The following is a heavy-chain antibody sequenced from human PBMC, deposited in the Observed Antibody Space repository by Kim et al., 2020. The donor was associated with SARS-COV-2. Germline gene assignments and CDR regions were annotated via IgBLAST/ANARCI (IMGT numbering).Heavy chain of an antibody. CDR2: IYYSGST. D-gene: IGHD2-2*01. Sequence: SETLSLTCTVSGGSISSSSYYWGWIRQPPGKGLEWIGSIYYSGSTYYNPSLKSRVTISVDTSKNQFSLKLSSVTAADTAVYYCARHLFPAILVCTYYFD. J-gene: IGHJ4*01. CDR1: GGSISSSSYY. CDR3: ARHLFPAILVCTYYFD. V-gene: IGHV4-39*01.